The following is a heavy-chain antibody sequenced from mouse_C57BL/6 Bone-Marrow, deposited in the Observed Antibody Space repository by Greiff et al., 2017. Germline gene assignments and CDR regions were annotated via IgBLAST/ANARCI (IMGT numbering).Heavy chain of an antibody. J-gene: IGHJ3*01. CDR2: IYWDDDK. Sequence: QVTLKESGPGILQSSQTLSLTCSFSGFSLSTSGMGVSWLRQPSAKGLEWLAHIYWDDDKRYNPSLKSRLTISKDTSRNQVFLKITGVDTADTATYYCARSRLWPPTGFAYWGQGTLVTVSA. V-gene: IGHV8-12*01. CDR1: GFSLSTSGMG. D-gene: IGHD3-2*02. CDR3: ARSRLWPPTGFAY.